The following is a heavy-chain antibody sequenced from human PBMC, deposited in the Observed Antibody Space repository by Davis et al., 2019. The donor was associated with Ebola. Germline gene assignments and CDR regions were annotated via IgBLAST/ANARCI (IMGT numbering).Heavy chain of an antibody. D-gene: IGHD6-19*01. CDR3: ARDYSSGWSDP. CDR2: IYYSGST. V-gene: IGHV4-59*01. Sequence: PSETLSLTCTVSGGSISSYYWSWIRQPPGKGLEWIGYIYYSGSTNYNPSLKSRVTISVDTSKNQFSLKLSSVTAADTAVYYCARDYSSGWSDPWGQGTLVTVSS. J-gene: IGHJ5*02. CDR1: GGSISSYY.